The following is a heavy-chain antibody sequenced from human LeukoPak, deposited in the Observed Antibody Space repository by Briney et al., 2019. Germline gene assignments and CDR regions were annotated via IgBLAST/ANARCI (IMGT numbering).Heavy chain of an antibody. J-gene: IGHJ6*03. CDR3: ASFLAATPRRESYYYYYMDV. CDR1: GYTFTGYY. CDR2: INPNSGGT. V-gene: IGHV1-2*02. Sequence: ASVKVSCKASGYTFTGYYMHWVRQAPGQGLEWMGWINPNSGGTSYAQKFQGRVTMTRDTSISTAYMELSRLRSDDTAVYYCASFLAATPRRESYYYYYMDVWGKGTTVTVSS. D-gene: IGHD2-15*01.